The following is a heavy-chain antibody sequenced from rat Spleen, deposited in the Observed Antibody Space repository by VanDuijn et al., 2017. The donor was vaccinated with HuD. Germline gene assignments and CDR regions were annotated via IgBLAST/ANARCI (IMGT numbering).Heavy chain of an antibody. D-gene: IGHD4-3*01. CDR1: GFTFNNYW. J-gene: IGHJ2*01. CDR2: ITNTVGST. V-gene: IGHV5-31*01. CDR3: AVSGYGY. Sequence: EVQLVETGGGLVQPGRSLKLSCVASGFTFNNYWMTWIRQAPGKGLEWVASITNTVGSTYYPDSVRGRFTISRDNAENTVCLQMNSLRSEDTATYYCAVSGYGYWGQGVMVTVSS.